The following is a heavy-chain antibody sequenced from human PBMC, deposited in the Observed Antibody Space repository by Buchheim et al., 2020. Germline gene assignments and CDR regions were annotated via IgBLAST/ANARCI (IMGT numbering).Heavy chain of an antibody. D-gene: IGHD2-15*01. J-gene: IGHJ6*02. V-gene: IGHV3-48*01. Sequence: EVQLVESGGGLVQPGGSLRLSCAASGFTFSSYSMNWVRQAPGKGLEWVSYISSSSSTIYYADSVKGRFTISRDNAKNSLYLQMNSLRAEDTAVYYCARGEIVVVVAATRYYYYGMDVWGQGTT. CDR3: ARGEIVVVVAATRYYYYGMDV. CDR1: GFTFSSYS. CDR2: ISSSSSTI.